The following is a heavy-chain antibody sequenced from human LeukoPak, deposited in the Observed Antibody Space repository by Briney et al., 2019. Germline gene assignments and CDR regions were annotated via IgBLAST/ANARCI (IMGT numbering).Heavy chain of an antibody. J-gene: IGHJ4*02. V-gene: IGHV3-30*18. Sequence: GGSLRLSCAASGFTFSSYGMHWVRQAPGKGLEWVAVISYDGSNKYYADSVKGRFTISRDNSKNTLSLQMNSPRPEDTALYYCAKDVVGQQWLENYWGQGTLVTVSS. CDR3: AKDVVGQQWLENY. CDR2: ISYDGSNK. CDR1: GFTFSSYG. D-gene: IGHD6-19*01.